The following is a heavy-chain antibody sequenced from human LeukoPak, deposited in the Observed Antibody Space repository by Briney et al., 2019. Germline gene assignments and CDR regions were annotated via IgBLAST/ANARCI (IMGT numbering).Heavy chain of an antibody. CDR1: GGSIRNYY. V-gene: IGHV4-59*08. J-gene: IGHJ4*02. Sequence: PSETLSLTCTVSGGSIRNYYWSWIRQPPGKGLEWIGYIYYSESTNNNFSLKSRVTISLDMSKNQFSLKLSSVTAADTAVYYCARQRCLGSSCHFDYWGQGTLVTVSS. CDR2: IYYSEST. CDR3: ARQRCLGSSCHFDY. D-gene: IGHD6-13*01.